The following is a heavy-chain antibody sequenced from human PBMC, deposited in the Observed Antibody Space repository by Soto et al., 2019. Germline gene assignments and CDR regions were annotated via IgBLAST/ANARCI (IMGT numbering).Heavy chain of an antibody. CDR2: ISAYSGST. CDR1: GYTFTSYG. CDR3: AAVQGGGATFHF. V-gene: IGHV1-18*01. Sequence: ASVKVSCKASGYTFTSYGISWVRQAPGQGLEWMGWISAYSGSTNYAQKLQGRVTMTTDTSTSTAYMELRSLRSEDTAVYYCAAVQGGGATFHFWGQGSLVTVSS. J-gene: IGHJ4*02. D-gene: IGHD1-26*01.